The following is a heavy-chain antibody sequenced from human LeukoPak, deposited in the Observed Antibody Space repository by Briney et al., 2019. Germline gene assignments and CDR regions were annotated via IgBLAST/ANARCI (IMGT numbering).Heavy chain of an antibody. D-gene: IGHD1-26*01. CDR3: ARDVGRLVIVGATGHFDY. V-gene: IGHV1-2*02. Sequence: EASVKVSCKASGYTFTAYYMHWVRQAPGQGLEWMGWINPNSGGTNYAQKFQGRVTMTRDTSISTAYMELSRLRSDDMAVYYCARDVGRLVIVGATGHFDYWGQGTLVTVSS. J-gene: IGHJ4*02. CDR2: INPNSGGT. CDR1: GYTFTAYY.